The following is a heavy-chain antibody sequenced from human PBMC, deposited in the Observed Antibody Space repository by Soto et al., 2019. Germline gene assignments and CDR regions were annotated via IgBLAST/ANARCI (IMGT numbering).Heavy chain of an antibody. J-gene: IGHJ1*01. CDR3: ATLPPRIVVTVLPMPS. CDR1: RDSVSSTHW. D-gene: IGHD2-21*01. CDR2: VYHTGTT. V-gene: IGHV4-4*02. Sequence: QVQLKQSGPRLARPSGTLSLTCVVSRDSVSSTHWWTWVRQTPGKGLVWIGAVYHTGTTKYNPSPKNRVTISVDKSNNQFSLDSKSVTAAATAVYYCATLPPRIVVTVLPMPSWGQGTLVSVSS.